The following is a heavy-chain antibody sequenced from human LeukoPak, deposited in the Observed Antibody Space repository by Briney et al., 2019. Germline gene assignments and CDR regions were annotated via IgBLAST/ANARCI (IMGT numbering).Heavy chain of an antibody. CDR1: GFTVSSNY. D-gene: IGHD7-27*01. J-gene: IGHJ4*02. V-gene: IGHV3-53*01. CDR2: IYSGGST. CDR3: ARDPLTGSPHYFDY. Sequence: LSGGSLRLSCAASGFTVSSNYMSWVRQAPGKGLEWVSVIYSGGSTYYADSVKGRFTISRDNSKNTVYLQMSSLRAEDTAVYYCARDPLTGSPHYFDYWGQGTLVTVSS.